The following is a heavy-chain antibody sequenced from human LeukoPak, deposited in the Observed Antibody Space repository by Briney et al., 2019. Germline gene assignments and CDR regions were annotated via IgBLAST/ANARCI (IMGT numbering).Heavy chain of an antibody. CDR1: GLSVSNNY. CDR3: ARASSGWSFDY. D-gene: IGHD6-19*01. Sequence: GGSLRLSCVASGLSVSNNYMTWVRQAPGKGLEWVSLIYSAGTTYYADSVKGRFTISRHNSKNTVYLQMNSLKDEDTAVYYCARASSGWSFDYWGQGTLVTVSS. J-gene: IGHJ4*02. CDR2: IYSAGTT. V-gene: IGHV3-53*04.